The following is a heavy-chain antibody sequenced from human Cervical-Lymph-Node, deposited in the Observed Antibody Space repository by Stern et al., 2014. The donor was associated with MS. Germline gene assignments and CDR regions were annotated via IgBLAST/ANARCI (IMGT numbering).Heavy chain of an antibody. J-gene: IGHJ2*01. D-gene: IGHD2/OR15-2a*01. Sequence: QVQLQESGPGLVKPSGTLSLTCAVSGGYVSSTNWWSWVRQSPGKGLGWVGSIYHSGPSTGRPSPRTRVSISIDTSKTHLSLHLTSVAAADTAVYYCARERQQYCNSEGCSYWYFDLWGRGTLVTVSS. CDR3: ARERQQYCNSEGCSYWYFDL. V-gene: IGHV4-4*02. CDR1: GGYVSSTNW. CDR2: IYHSGPS.